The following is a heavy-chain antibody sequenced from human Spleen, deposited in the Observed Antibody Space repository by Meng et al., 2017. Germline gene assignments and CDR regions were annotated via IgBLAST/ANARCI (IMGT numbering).Heavy chain of an antibody. CDR3: ARDRARRDGYMTDY. CDR2: ISAYNGNT. V-gene: IGHV1-18*01. CDR1: GFTFSSYG. D-gene: IGHD5-24*01. Sequence: GESLKISCAASGFTFSSYGMSWVRQAPGQGLEWMGWISAYNGNTNYAQKLQGRVTMTTDTSTSTAYMELRSLRSDDTAVYYCARDRARRDGYMTDYWGQGTLVTVSS. J-gene: IGHJ4*02.